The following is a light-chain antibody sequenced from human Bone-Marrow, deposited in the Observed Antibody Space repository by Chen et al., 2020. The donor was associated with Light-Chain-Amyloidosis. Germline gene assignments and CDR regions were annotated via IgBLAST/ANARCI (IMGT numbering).Light chain of an antibody. V-gene: IGLV1-36*01. Sequence: SVLTQPPSVSAAPGQTVSIPCSGSRTNIGNNAVNWYQRLPGKATYLIIYYDDLVRSGVPDRFSGSKSGASASLAISGLQSEDEADYFCAAWDDSLNVWVFGGGTKLTVL. CDR1: RTNIGNNA. CDR3: AAWDDSLNVWV. J-gene: IGLJ3*02. CDR2: YDD.